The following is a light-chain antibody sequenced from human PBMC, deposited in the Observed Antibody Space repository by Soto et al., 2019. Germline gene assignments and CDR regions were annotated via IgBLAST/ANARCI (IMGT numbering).Light chain of an antibody. V-gene: IGLV2-14*01. CDR1: SEDVGGYNY. J-gene: IGLJ1*01. CDR2: EVS. CDR3: SSYSISTAYL. Sequence: QSALTQPASVTGSPGQSITISCSGTSEDVGGYNYVSWYQHHPAKGPKLMIYEVSNRPSGLSDRFSGSKSGNTASLTISGLQAEDEADYFCSSYSISTAYLFGTGTKVTVL.